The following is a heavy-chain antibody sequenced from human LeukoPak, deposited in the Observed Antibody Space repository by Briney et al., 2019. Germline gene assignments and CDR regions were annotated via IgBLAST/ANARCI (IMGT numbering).Heavy chain of an antibody. J-gene: IGHJ1*01. CDR2: ISSSSSYI. V-gene: IGHV3-21*01. CDR1: GFTFSSYS. CDR3: ARGGDYDILTGYFRAEYFQH. D-gene: IGHD3-9*01. Sequence: GGSLRLSCAASGFTFSSYSMNWVRQAPGKGLEWVSSISSSSSYIYYADSVKGRFTISRDNAKNSLYLQMNSLRAEDTAVYYCARGGDYDILTGYFRAEYFQHWGQGTLVTVSS.